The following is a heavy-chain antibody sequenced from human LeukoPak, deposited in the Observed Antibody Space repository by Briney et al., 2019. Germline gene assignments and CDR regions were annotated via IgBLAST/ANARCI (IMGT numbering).Heavy chain of an antibody. V-gene: IGHV3-66*01. CDR1: GFTVSSNY. CDR2: IYSGGST. CDR3: ARDARDRGGFDY. Sequence: GGSLRLSCAASGFTVSSNYMSWVRQAPGKGLEWVSVIYSGGSTYYADSVKGRFTISRDNSKNTLYLQMNSLRAEDTAVYYCARDARDRGGFDYWGQGTLVTVSS. J-gene: IGHJ4*02. D-gene: IGHD2-15*01.